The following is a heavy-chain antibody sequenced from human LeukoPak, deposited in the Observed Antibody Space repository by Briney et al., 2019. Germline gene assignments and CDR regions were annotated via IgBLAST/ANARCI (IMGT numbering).Heavy chain of an antibody. J-gene: IGHJ4*02. Sequence: GGSLRLSCAASGFTFGSYSMNWVRQAPGKGLEWVSYISSSSSTIYYADSVKGRFTISRDNAKNSLYLQMNSLRDEDTAVYYCARDLTSGYDYPVLADYWGQGTLVTVSS. CDR3: ARDLTSGYDYPVLADY. D-gene: IGHD5-12*01. CDR1: GFTFGSYS. CDR2: ISSSSSTI. V-gene: IGHV3-48*02.